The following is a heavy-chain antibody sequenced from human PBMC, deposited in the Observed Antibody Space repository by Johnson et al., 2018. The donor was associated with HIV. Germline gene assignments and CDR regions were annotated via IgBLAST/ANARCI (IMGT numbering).Heavy chain of an antibody. V-gene: IGHV3-43*01. J-gene: IGHJ3*02. Sequence: VQLVESGGVVVQPGGSLRLSCAASGFTFDDYTMHWVRQAPGKGLEWVSLISWDGGSTYYADSVKGRFTISRDNSKNYLYLQMNSLRTEDTALYYCAKDASGSYSRAQSISDAFDIWGQGTMVTVSS. CDR1: GFTFDDYT. D-gene: IGHD1-26*01. CDR3: AKDASGSYSRAQSISDAFDI. CDR2: ISWDGGST.